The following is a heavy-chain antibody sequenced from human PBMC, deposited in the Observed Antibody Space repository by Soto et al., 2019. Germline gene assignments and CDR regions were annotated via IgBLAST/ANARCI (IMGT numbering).Heavy chain of an antibody. CDR3: ASLVVRGKDY. D-gene: IGHD3-10*01. CDR2: ISSSGSTI. CDR1: GFTFSSYE. Sequence: GGSLRLSCAASGFTFSSYEMNWVRQAPGKGLEWVSYISSSGSTIYYADSVKGRFTISRDNAKNSLYPQMNSLRAEDTAVYYCASLVVRGKDYWGQGTLGTVS. J-gene: IGHJ4*02. V-gene: IGHV3-48*03.